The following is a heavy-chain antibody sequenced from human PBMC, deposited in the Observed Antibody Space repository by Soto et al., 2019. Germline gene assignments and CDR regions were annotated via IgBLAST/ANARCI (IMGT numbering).Heavy chain of an antibody. V-gene: IGHV5-51*01. J-gene: IGHJ6*02. CDR2: IYPGDSDT. Sequence: GESLKISCKGSGYSFTNYWIGWVRQMPGKGLEWMGIIYPGDSDTRYSPSFQGQVTISADKSISTAYLQWSSLKASDTAMYHCARTSAAAKSYYEMDAWGQGTTVTVSS. D-gene: IGHD2-2*01. CDR3: ARTSAAAKSYYEMDA. CDR1: GYSFTNYW.